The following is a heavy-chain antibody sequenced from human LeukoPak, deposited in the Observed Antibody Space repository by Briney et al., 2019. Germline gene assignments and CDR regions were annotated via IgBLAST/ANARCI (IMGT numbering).Heavy chain of an antibody. CDR3: AKGVKIWLQLHPAFDY. V-gene: IGHV3-7*01. CDR2: IKRDGSEK. D-gene: IGHD5-24*01. CDR1: GFTFNNYW. J-gene: IGHJ4*02. Sequence: PGGSLRLSCAASGFTFNNYWMTWVRQAPGKGLEWVANIKRDGSEKSYVDSVKGRFTISRDNSESTLYLQMSSLRPEDTAIYYCAKGVKIWLQLHPAFDYWGQGTLVTVSS.